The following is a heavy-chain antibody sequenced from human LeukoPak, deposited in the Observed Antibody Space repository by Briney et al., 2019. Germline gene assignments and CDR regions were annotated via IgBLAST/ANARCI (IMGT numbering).Heavy chain of an antibody. CDR3: VREGIKYQLLLDY. D-gene: IGHD2-2*01. J-gene: IGHJ4*02. V-gene: IGHV3-21*01. CDR2: ISSSSSYI. CDR1: GFTFSSYS. Sequence: AGGSLRLSCAASGFTFSSYSMNWVRQAPGKGLEWVSSISSSSSYIYYADSVKGRFTISRDNAKNSLYLQMNSLRAEDTAVYYCVREGIKYQLLLDYWGQGTLVTVSS.